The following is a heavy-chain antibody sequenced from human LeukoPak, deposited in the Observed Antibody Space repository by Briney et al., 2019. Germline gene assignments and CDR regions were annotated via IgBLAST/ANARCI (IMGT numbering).Heavy chain of an antibody. CDR1: GYTFTGYY. CDR3: ARDRDDSSGYLYFQR. J-gene: IGHJ1*01. D-gene: IGHD3-22*01. Sequence: ASVKVSCKASGYTFTGYYMHWVRQDPGQGLEWMGWINPNSGGTNYAQKFQGRVTMTRDTSISTAYMELSRLRSDDTAVYYCARDRDDSSGYLYFQRWGQGTLVTVSS. CDR2: INPNSGGT. V-gene: IGHV1-2*02.